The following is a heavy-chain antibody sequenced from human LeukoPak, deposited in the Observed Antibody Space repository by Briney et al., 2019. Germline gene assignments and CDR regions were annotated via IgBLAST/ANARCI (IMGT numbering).Heavy chain of an antibody. CDR2: ISSRGSYI. CDR3: ARGYSSSWYDLYYFDY. Sequence: PGGSLRLSCAASGFTFSNYNINWVRQAPGKGLEWVSSISSRGSYIYYADSVKGRFAISADNAMNSLYLQMNSLRAEDTAVYYCARGYSSSWYDLYYFDYWGQGTLVTVSS. V-gene: IGHV3-21*01. D-gene: IGHD6-13*01. J-gene: IGHJ4*02. CDR1: GFTFSNYN.